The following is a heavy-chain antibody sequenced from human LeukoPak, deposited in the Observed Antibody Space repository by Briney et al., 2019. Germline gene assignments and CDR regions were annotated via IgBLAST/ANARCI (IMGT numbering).Heavy chain of an antibody. J-gene: IGHJ4*02. CDR3: AKDLVSYDSSGYPFDY. V-gene: IGHV3-30*18. CDR2: ISYDGSNK. CDR1: GFTFSSYG. Sequence: QSGGSLRLSCAASGFTFSSYGMHWVRQAPGKGLKWVAVISYDGSNKYYADSVKGRFTISRDNSKNTLYLQMNSLRAEDTAVYYCAKDLVSYDSSGYPFDYWGQGTLVTVSS. D-gene: IGHD3-22*01.